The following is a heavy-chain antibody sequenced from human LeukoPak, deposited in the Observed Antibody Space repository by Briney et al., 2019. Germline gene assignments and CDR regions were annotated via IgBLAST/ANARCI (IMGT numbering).Heavy chain of an antibody. D-gene: IGHD1-1*01. CDR1: GYTFTSYV. Sequence: ASLKVSCKASGYTFTSYVINWVRQATGQGLEWMGWMNPNSANTGYAQKFQGRVTLTRNTSITTAYMELSSLRSEDTAVYYCARVYNPLVYYMDVWGKGTTVTVSS. CDR3: ARVYNPLVYYMDV. J-gene: IGHJ6*03. CDR2: MNPNSANT. V-gene: IGHV1-8*03.